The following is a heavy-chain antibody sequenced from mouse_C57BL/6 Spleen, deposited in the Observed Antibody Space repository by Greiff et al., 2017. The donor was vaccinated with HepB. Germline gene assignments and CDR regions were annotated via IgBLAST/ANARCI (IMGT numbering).Heavy chain of an antibody. CDR1: GYSFTSYY. J-gene: IGHJ4*01. V-gene: IGHV1-66*01. CDR2: IYPGSGNT. CDR3: ARLQAMDY. Sequence: LVESGPELVKPGASVKISCKASGYSFTSYYIHWVKQRPGQGLEWIGWIYPGSGNTKYNEKFKGKATLTADTSSSTAYMQLSSLTSEDSAVYYCARLQAMDYWGQGTSVTVSS.